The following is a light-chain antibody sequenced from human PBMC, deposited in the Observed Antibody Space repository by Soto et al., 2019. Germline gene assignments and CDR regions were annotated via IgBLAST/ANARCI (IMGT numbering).Light chain of an antibody. Sequence: DIQMTQSPSSLSASVGDRVTITCRASQTISSFLNWYQHKPGKAPNLLIYAASSLQSGVPSRFSGSGSGTEFTLTITSLQPEDFATYYCQQSGDTPPWTFGQGTKVDIK. CDR1: QTISSF. V-gene: IGKV1-39*01. J-gene: IGKJ1*01. CDR3: QQSGDTPPWT. CDR2: AAS.